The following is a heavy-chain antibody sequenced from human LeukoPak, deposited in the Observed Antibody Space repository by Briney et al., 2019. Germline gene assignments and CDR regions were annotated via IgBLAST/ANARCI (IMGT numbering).Heavy chain of an antibody. CDR1: GFTVSSNH. J-gene: IGHJ4*02. Sequence: GGSLRLSCAASGFTVSSNHMSWVRQAPGKGLEWVSVIYSGGSTYYADSVKDRFTISRDNSKNTLYLQMNSLRAEDTAVYYCARDPSFDYWGQGTLVTVSS. CDR3: ARDPSFDY. CDR2: IYSGGST. V-gene: IGHV3-53*01.